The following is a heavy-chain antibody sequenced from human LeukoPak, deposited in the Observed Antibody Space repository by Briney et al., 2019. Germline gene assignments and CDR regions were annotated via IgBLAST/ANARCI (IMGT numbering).Heavy chain of an antibody. CDR1: GFTFSSYD. CDR3: ARGVGRGSYYYYGMDV. J-gene: IGHJ6*02. CDR2: IGTAGDT. Sequence: GGSLRLSCAASGFTFSSYDMHWVRQATGKGLEWVSAIGTAGDTYYPGSVKGRFTISRENAKNSLYLQMNSLRAGDTAVCYCARGVGRGSYYYYGMDVWGQGTTVTVSS. D-gene: IGHD3-16*01. V-gene: IGHV3-13*01.